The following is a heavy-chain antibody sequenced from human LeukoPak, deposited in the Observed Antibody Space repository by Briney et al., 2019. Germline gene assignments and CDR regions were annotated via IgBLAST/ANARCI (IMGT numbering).Heavy chain of an antibody. CDR3: AKDRRVRFLKWLTPWDY. Sequence: GGSLRLSCAASGFTFSSYAMSWVRQAPGKGLEWVSAISGSGGSTYCADSVKGRFTISRDNSKNTLYLQMNSLRAEDTAVYYCAKDRRVRFLKWLTPWDYWGQGTLVTVSS. D-gene: IGHD3-3*01. CDR2: ISGSGGST. J-gene: IGHJ4*02. CDR1: GFTFSSYA. V-gene: IGHV3-23*01.